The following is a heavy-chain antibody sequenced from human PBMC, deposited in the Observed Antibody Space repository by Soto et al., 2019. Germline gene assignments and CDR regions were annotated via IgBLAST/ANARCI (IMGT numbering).Heavy chain of an antibody. CDR1: GGTFSSYA. CDR3: ARDDLSAATYCSGGSCYRYWYFDL. J-gene: IGHJ2*01. D-gene: IGHD2-15*01. Sequence: EASVKVSCKASGGTFSSYAISWVRQAPGQGLEWMGGIIPIFGTANYAQKSQGRVTITADKSTSTAYMELSSLRSEDTAVYYCARDDLSAATYCSGGSCYRYWYFDLWGRGTLVTV. V-gene: IGHV1-69*06. CDR2: IIPIFGTA.